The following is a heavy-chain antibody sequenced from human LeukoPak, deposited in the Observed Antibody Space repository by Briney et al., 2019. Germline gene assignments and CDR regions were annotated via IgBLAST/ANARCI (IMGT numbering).Heavy chain of an antibody. V-gene: IGHV3-30-3*01. CDR3: ARVINYDFWSGQDY. D-gene: IGHD3-3*01. CDR2: ISYDGSNK. J-gene: IGHJ4*02. Sequence: PGGSLSLSCAASGFTFSSYAMHWVRQAPGKGLEWVAVISYDGSNKYYADSVKGRFTISRDNSKNTLYLQMNSLRAEDTAVYYCARVINYDFWSGQDYWGQGTLVTVSS. CDR1: GFTFSSYA.